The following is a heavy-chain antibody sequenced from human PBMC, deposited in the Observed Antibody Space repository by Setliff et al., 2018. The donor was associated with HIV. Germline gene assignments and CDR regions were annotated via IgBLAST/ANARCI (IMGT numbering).Heavy chain of an antibody. CDR3: AKDLKTKYCVGGACYPLDS. J-gene: IGHJ4*02. Sequence: GGSLRLSCTASGFTFSFFGMHWVRQAPGKGLEWVAAIWYDGSNRYYADSVKGRFTISRDNSKNTLYLEMNSLRAEDTAVYYCAKDLKTKYCVGGACYPLDSWGQGILVTVSS. CDR2: IWYDGSNR. CDR1: GFTFSFFG. V-gene: IGHV3-33*06. D-gene: IGHD2-8*02.